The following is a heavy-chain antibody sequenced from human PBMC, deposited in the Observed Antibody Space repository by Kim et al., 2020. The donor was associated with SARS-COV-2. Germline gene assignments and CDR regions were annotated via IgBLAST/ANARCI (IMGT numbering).Heavy chain of an antibody. CDR2: INGDNGDP. V-gene: IGHV1-3*01. CDR3: ARGAGGYAGYMLDD. CDR1: GYTFTHYA. J-gene: IGHJ4*02. D-gene: IGHD3-22*01. Sequence: ASVKVSCKTSGYTFTHYAMHWVRQAPGQRLEWMGYINGDNGDPKYSQKFQGRVTITRDTSATTAYMELSSLTSEDTAVYYCARGAGGYAGYMLDDWGQGTLAIVSS.